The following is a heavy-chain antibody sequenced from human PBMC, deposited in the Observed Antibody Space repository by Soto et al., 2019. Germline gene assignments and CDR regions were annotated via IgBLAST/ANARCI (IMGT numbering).Heavy chain of an antibody. CDR2: MSGRSSTI. D-gene: IGHD2-8*02. J-gene: IGHJ4*02. CDR3: ASGTTGAFFVY. V-gene: IGHV3-11*01. Sequence: QVQLVESGGGLVKPGGSLRLSCAASGFTFSDYYMSWIRQAPGKGLEWVSYMSGRSSTIFYADSVKGRFTISRDNVKNSLDLQMNSLRAEDTAVYYCASGTTGAFFVYWGQGILVTVSS. CDR1: GFTFSDYY.